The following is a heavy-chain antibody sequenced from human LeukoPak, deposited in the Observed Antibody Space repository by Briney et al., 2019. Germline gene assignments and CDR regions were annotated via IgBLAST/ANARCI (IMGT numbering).Heavy chain of an antibody. V-gene: IGHV3-33*08. J-gene: IGHJ4*02. CDR3: ARGSGSFSGGFDY. CDR2: IWSDGSNK. Sequence: PGGSLRLSCAASGFSFSSYAMSWVRQTPGKGLEWVAVIWSDGSNKYYADSVKGRFTISRDNSKNTLYLQMNSLRAEDTAVYYCARGSGSFSGGFDYWGQGTLVTVSS. CDR1: GFSFSSYA. D-gene: IGHD1-26*01.